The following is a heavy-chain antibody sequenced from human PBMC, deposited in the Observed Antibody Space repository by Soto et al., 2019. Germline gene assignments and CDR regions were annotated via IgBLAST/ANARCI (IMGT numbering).Heavy chain of an antibody. V-gene: IGHV3-30*18. CDR3: AKVNRYLQFRVLDY. CDR1: GFNFSNYG. Sequence: QVQLVESGGGVVQPGRSLRLSCAASGFNFSNYGMHWVRQAPGKGLEWVAVISYDGSIKYYADSVKGRFTISRDNSKHTLFLQRNSLRPEDTAVYYCAKVNRYLQFRVLDYWGQGTLVTVSS. CDR2: ISYDGSIK. D-gene: IGHD1-1*01. J-gene: IGHJ4*02.